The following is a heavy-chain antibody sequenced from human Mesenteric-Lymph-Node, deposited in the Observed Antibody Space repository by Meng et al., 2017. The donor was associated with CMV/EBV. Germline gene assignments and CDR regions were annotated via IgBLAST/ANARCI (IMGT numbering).Heavy chain of an antibody. CDR1: GFTFTKYD. D-gene: IGHD1-7*01. Sequence: GGSLRLSCAVSGFTFTKYDISWFRQAPGKGLEWVSTISGPCGSTYYADSVKGRFTISRDNSKNTLYLQMNSLRAEDTAVYYCAKEMPTGTTDYWGQGTLVTVSS. CDR3: AKEMPTGTTDY. CDR2: ISGPCGST. J-gene: IGHJ4*02. V-gene: IGHV3-23*01.